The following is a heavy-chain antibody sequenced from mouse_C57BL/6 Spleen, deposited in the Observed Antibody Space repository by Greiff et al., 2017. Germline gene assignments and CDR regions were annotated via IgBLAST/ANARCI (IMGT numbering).Heavy chain of an antibody. CDR3: ARSDYDYDGYYYAMDY. D-gene: IGHD2-4*01. Sequence: VQRVESGPELVKPGASVKISCKASGYAFSSSWMNWVKQRPGKGLEWIGRIYPGDGDTNYNGKFKGKATLTADKSSSTAYMQLSSLTSEDSAVYFCARSDYDYDGYYYAMDYWGQGTSVTVSS. J-gene: IGHJ4*01. V-gene: IGHV1-82*01. CDR1: GYAFSSSW. CDR2: IYPGDGDT.